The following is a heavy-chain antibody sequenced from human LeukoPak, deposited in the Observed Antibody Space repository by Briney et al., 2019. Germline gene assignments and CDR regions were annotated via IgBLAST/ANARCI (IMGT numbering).Heavy chain of an antibody. Sequence: QVQLQESGPGQVKPSETLSLTCTVSGGSVSAQYWSLVRQPPGKGLEWIGCINYSGSTSSNPSLKGRVTMSVDTSKNQFSLKLSSVTAADTAVYYCVSDKGWLQFDSWGQGTLVSVSS. J-gene: IGHJ4*02. CDR2: INYSGST. V-gene: IGHV4-59*02. CDR1: GGSVSAQY. D-gene: IGHD5-24*01. CDR3: VSDKGWLQFDS.